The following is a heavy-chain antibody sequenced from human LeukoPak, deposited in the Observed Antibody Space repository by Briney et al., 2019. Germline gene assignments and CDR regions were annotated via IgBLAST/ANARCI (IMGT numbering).Heavy chain of an antibody. J-gene: IGHJ4*02. Sequence: GXXYYWGWIRXXPGKGLEWIGSIYYSGSTYYNPSLKSRVTISVDTSKNQFSLKLNSVTATDTAVYYCARHYGPWGQGTLVTVSS. CDR3: ARHYGP. V-gene: IGHV4-39*01. D-gene: IGHD3-10*01. CDR2: IYYSGST. CDR1: GXXYY.